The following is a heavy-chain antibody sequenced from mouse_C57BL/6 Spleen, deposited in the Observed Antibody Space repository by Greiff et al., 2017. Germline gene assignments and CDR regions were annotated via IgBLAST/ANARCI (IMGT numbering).Heavy chain of an antibody. J-gene: IGHJ4*01. CDR2: IWWDDDK. CDR3: ARPYYYGSSVYAMDY. V-gene: IGHV8-8*01. CDR1: GFSLSTFGMG. D-gene: IGHD1-1*01. Sequence: QVTLKESGPGILQPSQTLSLTCSFSGFSLSTFGMGVGWIRQPSGKGLEWLAPIWWDDDKYYNPALKGRLTLTTVTSKNQVFLKIANVDTADTATYYCARPYYYGSSVYAMDYWGQGTSVTVSS.